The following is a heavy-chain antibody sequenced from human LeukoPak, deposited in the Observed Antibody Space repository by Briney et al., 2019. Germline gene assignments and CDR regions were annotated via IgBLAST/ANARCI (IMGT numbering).Heavy chain of an antibody. CDR2: ISGGGGST. CDR3: AKEFLSGGSMVRGVGFDF. D-gene: IGHD3-10*01. J-gene: IGHJ4*02. Sequence: GRSLRLSCAVSGFTFSSYAMSWVRQAPGKGLEWVSGISGGGGSTYYVDSVKGRFTISKDNSKNTLYLQMNRLSAEDTAIYYCAKEFLSGGSMVRGVGFDFWGQGTLVTVSS. CDR1: GFTFSSYA. V-gene: IGHV3-23*01.